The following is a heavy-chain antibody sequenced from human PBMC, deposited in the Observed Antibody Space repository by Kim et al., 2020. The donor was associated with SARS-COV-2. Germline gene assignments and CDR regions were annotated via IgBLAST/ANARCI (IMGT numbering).Heavy chain of an antibody. V-gene: IGHV1-69*04. CDR3: ARDNVQLVIIPGDAFDI. J-gene: IGHJ3*02. CDR1: GGTFSSYA. Sequence: SVKVSCKASGGTFSSYAISWVRQAPGQGLEWMGRIIPILGIANYAQKFQGRVTITADKSTSTAYMELSSLRSEDTAVYYCARDNVQLVIIPGDAFDIWGQGTMVTVSS. CDR2: IIPILGIA. D-gene: IGHD3-3*01.